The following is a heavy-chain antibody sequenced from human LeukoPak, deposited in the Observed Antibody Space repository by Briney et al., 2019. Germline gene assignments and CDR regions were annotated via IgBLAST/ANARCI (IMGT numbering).Heavy chain of an antibody. CDR1: GFTFSSYS. D-gene: IGHD1-26*01. CDR3: ARESDSGAFDI. Sequence: GGSLRLSCAASGFTFSSYSMNWVRQAPGKGLEWVSSISSSSSYIYYADSVKGRFTISRDNAKNSLYLQMNSLRAEDTAVYYCARESDSGAFDIWGQGTMVTVSP. CDR2: ISSSSSYI. V-gene: IGHV3-21*01. J-gene: IGHJ3*02.